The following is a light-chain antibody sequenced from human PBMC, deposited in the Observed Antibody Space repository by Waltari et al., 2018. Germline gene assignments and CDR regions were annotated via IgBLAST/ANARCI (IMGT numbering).Light chain of an antibody. V-gene: IGLV1-51*02. CDR2: ENN. CDR1: SSNIGAGYY. CDR3: SAWDSSLAAGL. Sequence: SVLTQPPSASGAPGQRVTVSCTGSSSNIGAGYYVSWYQQFPGTAPKLLIYENNKRPSGVSDRFSGSKSGTSASLTITGLQSEDEADYYCSAWDSSLAAGLFGGGTRLTVL. J-gene: IGLJ2*01.